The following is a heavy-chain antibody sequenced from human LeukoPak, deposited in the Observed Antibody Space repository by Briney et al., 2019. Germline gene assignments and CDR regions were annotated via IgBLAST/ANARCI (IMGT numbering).Heavy chain of an antibody. Sequence: PGRSLRLSCTASGFTFSNYGMHWVRQAPGKGLEWVAAISYDGSNKYYADSVKGRFTISRDNSKNTLYLQMNSLRVEDTAVYYCAKADHHPNIAVAGSGVYWGQGTLVTVSS. CDR2: ISYDGSNK. D-gene: IGHD6-19*01. CDR1: GFTFSNYG. V-gene: IGHV3-30*18. CDR3: AKADHHPNIAVAGSGVY. J-gene: IGHJ4*02.